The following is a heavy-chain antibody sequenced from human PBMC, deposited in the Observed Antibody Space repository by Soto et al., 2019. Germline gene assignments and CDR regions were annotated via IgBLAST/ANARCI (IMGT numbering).Heavy chain of an antibody. V-gene: IGHV3-11*01. D-gene: IGHD3-10*01. Sequence: QVQLVESGGGLVKPGGSLRLSCAASGFTFSNYYMAWIRQAPGKGLECLSYISSREVTIYYADSVKGRFTISRDNSRNTLYLQMNSLRAEDTAVYYCARRVIGSSRAFDIWGQGTIVTVSS. CDR2: ISSREVTI. CDR1: GFTFSNYY. J-gene: IGHJ3*02. CDR3: ARRVIGSSRAFDI.